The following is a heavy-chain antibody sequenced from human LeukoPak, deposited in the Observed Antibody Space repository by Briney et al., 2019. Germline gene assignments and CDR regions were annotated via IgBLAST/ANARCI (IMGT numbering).Heavy chain of an antibody. D-gene: IGHD4-17*01. CDR1: GGSISSYY. V-gene: IGHV4-59*01. Sequence: SETLSLTCTVSGGSISSYYWSWIRQPPGKGLEWIGYIYYSGSTNYNPSLKRRVTISVETSKNEFSLKLSSVTDADAAVYYCARVQDYGDYRFDYWGRGTLVTVS. J-gene: IGHJ4*02. CDR2: IYYSGST. CDR3: ARVQDYGDYRFDY.